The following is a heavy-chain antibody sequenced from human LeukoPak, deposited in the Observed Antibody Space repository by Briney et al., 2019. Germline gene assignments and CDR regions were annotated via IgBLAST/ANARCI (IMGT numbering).Heavy chain of an antibody. V-gene: IGHV1-46*01. D-gene: IGHD6-13*01. CDR3: TRTIAATGTLYP. Sequence: GASVKVSCKASGYTFTSYYMHWVRQAPGQGLEWMGIINPSGGSTSYTQKFQGRVTMTRDMSTSTAYMELSSLRSEDTALYYCTRTIAATGTLYPWGQGTQVIVSS. J-gene: IGHJ5*02. CDR1: GYTFTSYY. CDR2: INPSGGST.